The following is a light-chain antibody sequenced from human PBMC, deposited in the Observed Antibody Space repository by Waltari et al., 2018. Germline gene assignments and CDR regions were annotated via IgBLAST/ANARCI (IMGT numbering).Light chain of an antibody. J-gene: IGKJ2*01. CDR3: QQYGSSIMYT. CDR1: QSLTKRY. CDR2: GAS. V-gene: IGKV3-20*01. Sequence: VLTQSPGTLSLSPGDSATLSCRASQSLTKRYLAWYQQKPGQAPRLVIYGASSRAAGIPDRFSGSGSGTDFTLTISRLEPEDFAVYYCQQYGSSIMYTFGQGTKLEIK.